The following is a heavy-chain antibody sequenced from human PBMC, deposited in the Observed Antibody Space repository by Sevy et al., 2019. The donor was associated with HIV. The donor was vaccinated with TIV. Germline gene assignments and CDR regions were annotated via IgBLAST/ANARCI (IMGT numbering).Heavy chain of an antibody. CDR3: AREFDGGPDY. J-gene: IGHJ4*02. CDR1: GFTFSTYW. D-gene: IGHD3-9*01. Sequence: GGSLRLSCGASGFTFSTYWMSCVRQAPGKVREWVANINQDGSQKYYVDSVKGRFTTSKDNAKNSLYLQMSSLRAEDTAVYYCAREFDGGPDYWGQGTLVTVSS. CDR2: INQDGSQK. V-gene: IGHV3-7*01.